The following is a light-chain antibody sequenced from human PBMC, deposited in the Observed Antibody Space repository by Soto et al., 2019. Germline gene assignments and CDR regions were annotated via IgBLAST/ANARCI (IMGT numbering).Light chain of an antibody. J-gene: IGKJ2*01. CDR3: QQSYSSPYT. CDR2: ATS. CDR1: QDINKY. Sequence: DIQMTQSPSSLSAAVGDRVTLTCRASQDINKYLNWYRQTPGKAPDLLIFATSTLHSGVPSRFSGSRSGTDFSLTISSLQPEDFATDDCQQSYSSPYTFGQGTKLEF. V-gene: IGKV1-39*01.